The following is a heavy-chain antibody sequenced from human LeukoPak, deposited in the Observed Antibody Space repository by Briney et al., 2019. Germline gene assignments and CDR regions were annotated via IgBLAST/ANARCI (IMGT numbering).Heavy chain of an antibody. D-gene: IGHD3-16*02. CDR2: IYYSGST. CDR1: GGSISTGNYY. V-gene: IGHV4-30-4*08. CDR3: ARAPKPRDYDYVWGTYRPNWFNP. Sequence: SQTLSLTCTVSGGSISTGNYYWSWIRQPPGKGLEGIGYIYYSGSTYYTPSLKSRLNISVDTSKNQFSLKLTSVTAADTAVYYCARAPKPRDYDYVWGTYRPNWFNPWGQGTLVTVSS. J-gene: IGHJ5*02.